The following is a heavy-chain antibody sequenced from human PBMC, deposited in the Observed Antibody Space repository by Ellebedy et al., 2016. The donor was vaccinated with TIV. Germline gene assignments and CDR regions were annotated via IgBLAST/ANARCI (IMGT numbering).Heavy chain of an antibody. CDR3: AIIRKEYYYDTKEG. CDR2: INPNSGGT. J-gene: IGHJ4*02. Sequence: ASVKVSCXASGYTFTGYYMHWVRQAPGQGLEWMGWINPNSGGTNYAQKFQGRVTMTRDTSISTAYMELSRLRSDDTAVYYCAIIRKEYYYDTKEGWGQGTLVTVSS. D-gene: IGHD3-22*01. CDR1: GYTFTGYY. V-gene: IGHV1-2*02.